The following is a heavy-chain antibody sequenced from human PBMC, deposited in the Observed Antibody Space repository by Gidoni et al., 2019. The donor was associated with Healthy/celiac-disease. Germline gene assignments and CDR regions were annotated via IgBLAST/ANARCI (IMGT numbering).Heavy chain of an antibody. Sequence: GKGLEWIGYIYYSGSTYYNPSLKSRVTISVDTSKNQFSLKLSSVTAADTAVYYCARSIVVVTAATYNWFDPWGQGTLVTVSS. V-gene: IGHV4-31*02. J-gene: IGHJ5*02. CDR2: IYYSGST. D-gene: IGHD2-2*01. CDR3: ARSIVVVTAATYNWFDP.